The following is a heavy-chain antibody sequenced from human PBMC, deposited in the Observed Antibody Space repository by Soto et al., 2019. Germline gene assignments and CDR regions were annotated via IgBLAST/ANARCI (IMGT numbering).Heavy chain of an antibody. J-gene: IGHJ3*02. V-gene: IGHV3-48*01. Sequence: GGSLRLSCAASGFTFSSYSMNWVRQAPGKGLEWVSYISSSSSTIYYADSVKGRFTISRDNAKNSLYLEMNSLRAEDTAVYYCARDVKIYSGYDWQTIYGDERDVAFDIWGQGTMVTVSS. D-gene: IGHD5-12*01. CDR1: GFTFSSYS. CDR2: ISSSSSTI. CDR3: ARDVKIYSGYDWQTIYGDERDVAFDI.